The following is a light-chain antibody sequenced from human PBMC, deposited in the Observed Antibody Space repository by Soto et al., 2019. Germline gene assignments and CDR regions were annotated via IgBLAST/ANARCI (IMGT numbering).Light chain of an antibody. CDR3: QQYGSTPMYT. V-gene: IGKV3-20*01. J-gene: IGKJ2*01. CDR2: GTS. Sequence: EIVLTQSPGTLSLSPGERATLSCRASQSVNSNFLAWYQQKPGQAPRLLIYGTSSRATGIPDRFVGSWSGTDFTLTISRLEPEDSAVYYCQQYGSTPMYTFGQGTKLEIK. CDR1: QSVNSNF.